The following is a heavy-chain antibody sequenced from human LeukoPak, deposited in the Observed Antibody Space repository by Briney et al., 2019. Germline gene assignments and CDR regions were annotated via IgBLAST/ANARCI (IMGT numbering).Heavy chain of an antibody. CDR1: GFTFDDYA. Sequence: GGSLRLSCAASGFTFDDYAMHWVRQAPGKGLEWVSGISWNSGSIGYADSVKGRFTISRDNAKNSLYLKMNSLRAEDMALYYWAKDMGEMATITSAFDIWGQGTMVTVSS. J-gene: IGHJ3*02. V-gene: IGHV3-9*03. CDR2: ISWNSGSI. D-gene: IGHD5-24*01. CDR3: AKDMGEMATITSAFDI.